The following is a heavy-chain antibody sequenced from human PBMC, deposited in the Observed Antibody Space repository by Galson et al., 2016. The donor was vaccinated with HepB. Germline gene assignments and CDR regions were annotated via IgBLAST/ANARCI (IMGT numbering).Heavy chain of an antibody. CDR3: ARGLLKDGLDV. CDR2: TYYRSKWFN. V-gene: IGHV6-1*01. CDR1: GDSVSRNSVA. J-gene: IGHJ6*02. Sequence: CAISGDSVSRNSVAWNWIRQSPSRGLEWLGRTYYRSKWFNDYAVSVKSRITINADTSKNQFSLQLNSVTPEDTAVYYCARGLLKDGLDVRGQGTTVTVSS.